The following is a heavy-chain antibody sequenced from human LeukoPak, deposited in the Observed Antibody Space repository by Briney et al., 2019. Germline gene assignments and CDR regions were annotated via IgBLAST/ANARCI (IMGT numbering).Heavy chain of an antibody. CDR1: GFSFSSNW. Sequence: GGSLRLSCEAPGFSFSSNWMGWVRQAPGKGLEWVAHIKRDGSQKYDLDSVKGRFTISRDNAKNSLYLQMNSLRVEDTAVYYCARLGLEVGGPNWFDPWGQGTLVTVSS. J-gene: IGHJ5*02. CDR3: ARLGLEVGGPNWFDP. V-gene: IGHV3-7*01. D-gene: IGHD1-1*01. CDR2: IKRDGSQK.